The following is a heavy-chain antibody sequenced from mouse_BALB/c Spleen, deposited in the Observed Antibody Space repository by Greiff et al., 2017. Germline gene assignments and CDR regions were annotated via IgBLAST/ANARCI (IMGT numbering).Heavy chain of an antibody. CDR1: GFTFSSYA. V-gene: IGHV5-9-4*01. CDR3: ARGGSSPFDY. Sequence: EVKLMESGGGLVKPGGSLKLSCAASGFTFSSYAMSWVRQSPEKRLEWVAEISSGGSYTYYPDTVTGRFTISRDNAKNTLYLEMSSLRSEDTARYYCARGGSSPFDYWGQGTTLTVSS. CDR2: ISSGGSYT. D-gene: IGHD1-1*01. J-gene: IGHJ2*01.